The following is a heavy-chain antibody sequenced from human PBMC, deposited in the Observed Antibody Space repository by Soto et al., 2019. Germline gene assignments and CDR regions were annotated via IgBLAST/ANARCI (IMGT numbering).Heavy chain of an antibody. CDR1: GYTFTDYF. V-gene: IGHV1-2*02. CDR2: VNPKNGDT. Sequence: GASVKVSCKASGYTFTDYFLHWLRQAPGHGLEWMGWVNPKNGDTSYAQKFQDRVTMTRDTAISSAYMELTSLRSDDTAVYYCARPTASRELVYWGQGTPVTVSS. D-gene: IGHD6-6*01. J-gene: IGHJ4*02. CDR3: ARPTASRELVY.